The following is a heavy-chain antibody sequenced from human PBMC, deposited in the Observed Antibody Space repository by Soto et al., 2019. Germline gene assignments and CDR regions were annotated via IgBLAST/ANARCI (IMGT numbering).Heavy chain of an antibody. Sequence: WGSLRLSCAASGFIFSSFAMSWVRQAPGKGREWVSTISNNGGSTYSADSVKGRFTISRDNSKNTLYLQMNSLRAEDTAVYYCAKDPDISGWYQTDLDYWGQGTLVTVSS. V-gene: IGHV3-23*01. CDR2: ISNNGGST. CDR1: GFIFSSFA. CDR3: AKDPDISGWYQTDLDY. D-gene: IGHD6-19*01. J-gene: IGHJ4*02.